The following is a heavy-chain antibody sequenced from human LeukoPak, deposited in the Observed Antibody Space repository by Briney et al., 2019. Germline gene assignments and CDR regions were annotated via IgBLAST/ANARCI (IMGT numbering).Heavy chain of an antibody. Sequence: EASVKVSCKASGYTFISYAMHWVRQAPGQRPEWMGWISVGNGYTQYSQRFQDRVTITRDTSATTAYMELSSLRSEDTAVYYCARDVTAWSLDSWGQGTLVTVSS. CDR2: ISVGNGYT. D-gene: IGHD2-21*02. V-gene: IGHV1-3*01. J-gene: IGHJ4*02. CDR3: ARDVTAWSLDS. CDR1: GYTFISYA.